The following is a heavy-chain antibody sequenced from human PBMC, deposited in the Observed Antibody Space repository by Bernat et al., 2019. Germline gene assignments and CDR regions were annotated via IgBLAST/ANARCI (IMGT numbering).Heavy chain of an antibody. CDR1: GGSFSDVY. J-gene: IGHJ5*02. Sequence: QVQLRQWGAELLKPSETLSLTCGVFGGSFSDVYWSWIRQPPGKGLEWIGEINHNGETYYNPSLETRVTISVDTSKSQFSLRLTSVTAADTAVYYCARGKRWGSSFDPWGQGTLVTISS. CDR3: ARGKRWGSSFDP. CDR2: INHNGET. D-gene: IGHD3-16*01. V-gene: IGHV4-34*01.